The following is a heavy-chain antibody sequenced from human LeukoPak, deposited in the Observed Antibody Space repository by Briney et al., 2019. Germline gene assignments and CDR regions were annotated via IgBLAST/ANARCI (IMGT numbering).Heavy chain of an antibody. Sequence: SETLSLTCTVSGGSIASYYWSWIRQFPGKGLEWIGYISYRGSTSYNPSLNSRVSISLDTSKNQLSLRLNSVTAADTAVYYCARDPRKTRGVIIGNAFDIWGQGTMVTVSS. D-gene: IGHD3-10*01. CDR1: GGSIASYY. J-gene: IGHJ3*02. V-gene: IGHV4-59*01. CDR3: ARDPRKTRGVIIGNAFDI. CDR2: ISYRGST.